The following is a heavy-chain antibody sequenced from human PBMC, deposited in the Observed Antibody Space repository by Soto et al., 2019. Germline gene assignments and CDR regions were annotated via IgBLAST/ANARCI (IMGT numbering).Heavy chain of an antibody. CDR3: AARPLLPGAP. CDR1: GFTFTGND. CDR2: LYSSGST. D-gene: IGHD3-22*01. V-gene: IGHV3-53*01. Sequence: EVQLVESGGGLIQPGGSLRLSCAASGFTFTGNDMNWVRQAPGKGLEWVSLLYSSGSTYYADSVKGRFTISSDNSNNTLYLQMISRRAEDTAVYYCAARPLLPGAPWGQGTMVTVSS. J-gene: IGHJ3*01.